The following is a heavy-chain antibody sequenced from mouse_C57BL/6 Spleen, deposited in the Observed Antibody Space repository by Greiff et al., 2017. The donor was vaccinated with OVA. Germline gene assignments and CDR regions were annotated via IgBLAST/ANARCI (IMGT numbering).Heavy chain of an antibody. V-gene: IGHV1-9*01. J-gene: IGHJ2*01. CDR3: ARPDYYGGPDY. CDR1: GYTFTGYW. D-gene: IGHD1-1*01. CDR2: ILPGSGST. Sequence: VHLVESGAELMKPGASVKLSCKASGYTFTGYWIEWVKQRPGHGLEWIGEILPGSGSTNYNEKFKGKATFTADTSANTAYMQLSSLTSEVSSIYYCARPDYYGGPDYWGQGTTLTVSS.